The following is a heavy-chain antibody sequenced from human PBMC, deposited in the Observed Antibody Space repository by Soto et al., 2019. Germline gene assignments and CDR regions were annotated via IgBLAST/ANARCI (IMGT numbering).Heavy chain of an antibody. D-gene: IGHD6-13*01. CDR2: IYYSGRT. CDR3: ARDSGAAAGSFDY. Sequence: SETLSLTCTVSGGSISSGGYYWSWIRQHPGKGLEWIGYIYYSGRTYYNPSLKSRVTISVDTSKNQFSLKLSSVTAADTAVYYCARDSGAAAGSFDYWGQGTLVTVSS. CDR1: GGSISSGGYY. J-gene: IGHJ4*02. V-gene: IGHV4-31*03.